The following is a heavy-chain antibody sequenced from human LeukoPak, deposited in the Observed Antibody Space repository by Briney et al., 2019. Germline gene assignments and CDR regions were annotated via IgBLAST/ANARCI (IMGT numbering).Heavy chain of an antibody. CDR3: ARVEWFGELSPFDI. Sequence: PSETLSLTCTVSGGSVSSGTYYWSWIRQPPGEGLEWIGYIYYSRSTNYNPSLKSRVTISVDTSKNQFSLKLSSVTATDTAVYYCARVEWFGELSPFDIWGQGTMVIVSS. J-gene: IGHJ3*02. CDR1: GGSVSSGTYY. V-gene: IGHV4-61*01. D-gene: IGHD3-10*01. CDR2: IYYSRST.